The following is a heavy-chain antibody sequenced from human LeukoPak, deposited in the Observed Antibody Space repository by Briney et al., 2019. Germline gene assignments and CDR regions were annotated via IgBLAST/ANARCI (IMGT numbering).Heavy chain of an antibody. CDR1: GYSISSGYY. Sequence: SGTLSLTCAVSGYSISSGYYWGWIRQPPGKGLEWIGSIYHSGSTYYNPSLKSRVTISVDTSKNQFSLKLSSVTAADTAVYYCARDIVGATRDAFDIWGQGTMVTVSS. J-gene: IGHJ3*02. CDR2: IYHSGST. CDR3: ARDIVGATRDAFDI. V-gene: IGHV4-38-2*02. D-gene: IGHD1-26*01.